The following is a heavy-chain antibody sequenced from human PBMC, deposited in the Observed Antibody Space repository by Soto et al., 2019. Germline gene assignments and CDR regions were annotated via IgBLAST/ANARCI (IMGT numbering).Heavy chain of an antibody. Sequence: QVQLVQSGAEVKKPGSSVKVSCKASGGTFSSYAISWVRQAPGQGLEWMGGIIPIFGTANYAQKFQGRVTITADESTSTAYMELSSLXXXXXXXXYCARDNAPRXXXXVWGQG. V-gene: IGHV1-69*01. CDR3: ARDNAPRXXXXV. CDR2: IIPIFGTA. J-gene: IGHJ3*01. D-gene: IGHD1-20*01. CDR1: GGTFSSYA.